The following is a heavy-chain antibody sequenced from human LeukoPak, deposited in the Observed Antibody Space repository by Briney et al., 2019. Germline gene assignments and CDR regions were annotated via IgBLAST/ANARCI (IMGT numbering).Heavy chain of an antibody. V-gene: IGHV4-34*01. CDR2: IYYSGST. CDR1: GGSFSGYY. J-gene: IGHJ4*02. D-gene: IGHD4-23*01. Sequence: SETLSLTCAVYGGSFSGYYWSWIRQPPGKGLEWIGSIYYSGSTYYNPSLKSRVTISVDTSKNQFSLKLSSVTAADTAVYYCARVIRYGGNSRVIDYWGQGTLVTVSS. CDR3: ARVIRYGGNSRVIDY.